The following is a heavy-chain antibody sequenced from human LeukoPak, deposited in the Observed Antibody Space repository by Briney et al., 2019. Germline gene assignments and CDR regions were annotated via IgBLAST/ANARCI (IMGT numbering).Heavy chain of an antibody. V-gene: IGHV4-39*02. J-gene: IGHJ5*02. CDR3: ARDEESWRLAGGGATIPHNWFDP. D-gene: IGHD6-13*01. Sequence: SETLSLTCTVSGASISNSNYYSGWIRQPPGKGLEWIGSINYSGNTYYNPSLKSRATISVETSKNQFSLRLPSVTATDTAFYYCARDEESWRLAGGGATIPHNWFDPWGQGTQVIVSS. CDR1: GASISNSNYY. CDR2: INYSGNT.